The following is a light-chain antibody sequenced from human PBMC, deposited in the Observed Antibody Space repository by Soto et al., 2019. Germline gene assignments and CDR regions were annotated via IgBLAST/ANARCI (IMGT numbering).Light chain of an antibody. CDR1: QSISNW. Sequence: DIQMTQSPSTLSASVGDRVIITCRASQSISNWLAWYQQKPGKAPNLLIYKASSLKSGVPSRFSGSGSGTEFTLTISSLQPDDFATYYCQQYDTYCTFGQGTKVEFK. CDR3: QQYDTYCT. CDR2: KAS. J-gene: IGKJ1*01. V-gene: IGKV1-5*03.